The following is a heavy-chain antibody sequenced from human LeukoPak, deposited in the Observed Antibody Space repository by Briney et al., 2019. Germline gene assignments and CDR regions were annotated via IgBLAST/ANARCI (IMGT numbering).Heavy chain of an antibody. CDR3: ARMGVSYYYDSSTYYPTAFDV. Sequence: SETLSLTCAVSGYSISSGYYWGWIRQSPGKGLEWIATIFHSGSIYYNPSLKSRVTLSVDTSKNQFSPRLNSVTAADTALYYCARMGVSYYYDSSTYYPTAFDVWGQGTMVSVSS. CDR2: IFHSGSI. V-gene: IGHV4-38-2*01. CDR1: GYSISSGYY. D-gene: IGHD3-22*01. J-gene: IGHJ3*01.